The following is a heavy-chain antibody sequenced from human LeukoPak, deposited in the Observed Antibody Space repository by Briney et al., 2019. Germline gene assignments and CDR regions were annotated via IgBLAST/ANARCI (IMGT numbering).Heavy chain of an antibody. CDR1: GFTFRSHA. V-gene: IGHV3-23*01. CDR3: AKDFRIGYSAHFDY. Sequence: LTGGSLRLSCVGSGFTFRSHAMSWVRQAPEKGLEFVSGIYENGGTTYYADSVKGQFSISRDNSKNTLYLQMDSLRGEDTAVYYCAKDFRIGYSAHFDYWGQGALVTVSS. J-gene: IGHJ4*02. CDR2: IYENGGTT. D-gene: IGHD2-21*01.